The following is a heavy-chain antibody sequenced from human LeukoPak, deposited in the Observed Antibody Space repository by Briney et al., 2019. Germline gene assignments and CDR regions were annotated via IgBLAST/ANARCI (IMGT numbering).Heavy chain of an antibody. D-gene: IGHD6-19*01. J-gene: IGHJ1*01. V-gene: IGHV3-7*01. CDR3: ARDGVAVAGNEYFQH. Sequence: GGSLRLSCAASGFTFSSYWMSWVRQAPGKGLEWVANIKQDGSEKYYVDSVKGRFTISRDNAKNSLYLQMNSLRAEDTAVYYCARDGVAVAGNEYFQHWGQGTLVTVSS. CDR2: IKQDGSEK. CDR1: GFTFSSYW.